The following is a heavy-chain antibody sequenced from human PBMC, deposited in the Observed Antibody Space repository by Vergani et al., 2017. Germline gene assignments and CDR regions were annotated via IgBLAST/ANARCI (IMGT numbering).Heavy chain of an antibody. Sequence: LLESGGGLVQPGGSLRLSCAASGFTFTNFAMTWVRQAPGEGMEWVSGITVSGESVYYADSVKGRFTISRDDSKTMVYLQMNSLSAEDTAVYFCTKGPMSCTSGSCPMGAFDIWGQGTRVTVSS. CDR1: GFTFTNFA. V-gene: IGHV3-23*01. D-gene: IGHD3-3*01. J-gene: IGHJ3*02. CDR3: TKGPMSCTSGSCPMGAFDI. CDR2: ITVSGESV.